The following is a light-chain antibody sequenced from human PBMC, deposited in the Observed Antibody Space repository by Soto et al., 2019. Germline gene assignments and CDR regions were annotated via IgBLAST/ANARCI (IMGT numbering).Light chain of an antibody. J-gene: IGLJ2*01. CDR1: TSNIATNS. CDR3: ASWDDSQTVFL. V-gene: IGLV1-44*01. CDR2: FSH. Sequence: QSVLTQPPSASGTPGQTVTISCSGGTSNIATNSIAWYQHLPGTAPTLLIYFSHQRPLGVPDRFSGSKSGTSGSLVISGLQSEDEDDYFCASWDDSQTVFLFGGGTKVTVL.